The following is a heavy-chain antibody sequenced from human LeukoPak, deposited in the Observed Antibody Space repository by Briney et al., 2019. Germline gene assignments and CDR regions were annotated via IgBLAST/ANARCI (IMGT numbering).Heavy chain of an antibody. J-gene: IGHJ4*02. D-gene: IGHD3-22*01. CDR1: GGTFSSYA. CDR2: IIPIFGTA. V-gene: IGHV1-69*05. CDR3: ASLYSSGYPYYFDY. Sequence: EASVKVSCKASGGTFSSYAISWVRQAPGQGLEWMGGIIPIFGTANYAQKFQGRVTITTDESTSTAYMELSSLRSEDTAVYYCASLYSSGYPYYFDYWGQGTLVTVSS.